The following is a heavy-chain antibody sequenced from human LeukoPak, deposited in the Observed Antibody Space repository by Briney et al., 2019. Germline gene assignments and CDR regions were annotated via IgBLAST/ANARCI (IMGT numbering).Heavy chain of an antibody. Sequence: ASVKVSCKASGYTFTSYGISWARQAPGLGLEWMGWISAYNGNTNYAQKLQGRVTMTTDTSTSTAYMELRSLRSDDTAVYYCARDPGCGGDCYFPTSDYWGQGTLVTVSS. CDR3: ARDPGCGGDCYFPTSDY. CDR2: ISAYNGNT. CDR1: GYTFTSYG. D-gene: IGHD2-21*02. V-gene: IGHV1-18*01. J-gene: IGHJ4*02.